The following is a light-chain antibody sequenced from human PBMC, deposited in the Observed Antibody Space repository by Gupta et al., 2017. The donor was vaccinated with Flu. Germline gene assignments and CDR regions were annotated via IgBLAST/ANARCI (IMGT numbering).Light chain of an antibody. CDR1: SSNIGNHY. CDR2: DNI. Sequence: QSVLTQPPSVSAAPGQKVTISCSGSSSNIGNHYVSWYQQLPGTVPTPLLHDNINRTPGTPDPFSFSKSGTSATLAITGPQTGDEADYDCDTWDGSPFPGREIFGGGTKLTVL. CDR3: DTWDGSPFPGREI. J-gene: IGLJ2*01. V-gene: IGLV1-51*01.